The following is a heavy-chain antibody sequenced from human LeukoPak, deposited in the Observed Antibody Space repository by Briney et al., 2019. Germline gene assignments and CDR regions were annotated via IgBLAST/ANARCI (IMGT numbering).Heavy chain of an antibody. Sequence: PGGSLRLSCAASGFTFSSYGMSWVRQAPGKGLEWVSYISSSGSTIYYADSVKGRFTISRDNAKNSLYLQMNSLRAEDTAVYYCARGGSSWYPDYYYMDVWGKGTTVTVSS. CDR1: GFTFSSYG. D-gene: IGHD6-13*01. V-gene: IGHV3-48*04. J-gene: IGHJ6*03. CDR3: ARGGSSWYPDYYYMDV. CDR2: ISSSGSTI.